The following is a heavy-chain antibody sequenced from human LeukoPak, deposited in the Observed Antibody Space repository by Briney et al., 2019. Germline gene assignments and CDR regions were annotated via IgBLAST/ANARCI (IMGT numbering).Heavy chain of an antibody. CDR2: IYYSGST. CDR1: GGSISSYY. D-gene: IGHD2-21*01. CDR3: ARVGLRYYYYYMDV. J-gene: IGHJ6*03. Sequence: PSETLSLTCTVSGGSISSYYWSWIRQPPGKGLEWIGDIYYSGSTNYNPSLKSRVTISVDTSKNQFSLKLSSVTAADTAVYYCARVGLRYYYYYMDVWSKGTTVTVSS. V-gene: IGHV4-59*01.